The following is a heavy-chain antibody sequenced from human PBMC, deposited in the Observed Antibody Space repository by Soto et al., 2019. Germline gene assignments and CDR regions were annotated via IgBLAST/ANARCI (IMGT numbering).Heavy chain of an antibody. D-gene: IGHD1-20*01. J-gene: IGHJ3*01. CDR1: GSTFSTYD. Sequence: VQLVQSGGGLVQPGGSLRLTCVASGSTFSTYDMNWVRQVPGKGLEWVAGAGTSDDTYYADSVRGRFTISREDAKNSLYLQMNSLRAEDTAIYYCAKERITAVTWDGLDVWGQGTAVTVSS. V-gene: IGHV3-13*01. CDR3: AKERITAVTWDGLDV. CDR2: AGTSDDT.